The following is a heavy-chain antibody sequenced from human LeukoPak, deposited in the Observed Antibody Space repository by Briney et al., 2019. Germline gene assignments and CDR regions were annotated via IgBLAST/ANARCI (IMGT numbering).Heavy chain of an antibody. J-gene: IGHJ4*02. Sequence: GGSLRLSCAASEFTVSTNHMTWVRQAPGKGLEWASAISGSGGSTYYADSVKGRFTISRDNSKNTLYLQMNSLRAEDTAVYYCAKEWNVFDYWGRGTLVTVSS. CDR1: EFTVSTNH. V-gene: IGHV3-23*01. D-gene: IGHD1-1*01. CDR2: ISGSGGST. CDR3: AKEWNVFDY.